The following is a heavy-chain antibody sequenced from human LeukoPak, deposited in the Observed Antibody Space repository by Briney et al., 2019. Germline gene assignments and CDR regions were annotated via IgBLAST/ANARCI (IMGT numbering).Heavy chain of an antibody. Sequence: SVNVSCKASGGTFSSYAISWVRQAPGQGLEWMGGIIPIFGTANYAQKFQGRVTITTDESTSTAYMELSSLRSEDTAVYYCARAEGGYYDSSGYYFDYWGQGTLVTVSS. D-gene: IGHD3-22*01. J-gene: IGHJ4*02. CDR3: ARAEGGYYDSSGYYFDY. V-gene: IGHV1-69*05. CDR1: GGTFSSYA. CDR2: IIPIFGTA.